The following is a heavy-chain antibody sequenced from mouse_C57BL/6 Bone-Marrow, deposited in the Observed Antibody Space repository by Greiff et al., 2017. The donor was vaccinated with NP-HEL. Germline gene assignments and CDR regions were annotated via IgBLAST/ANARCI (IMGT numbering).Heavy chain of an antibody. V-gene: IGHV5-16*01. CDR2: INYDGSST. CDR3: ARGLDGSSYGWYFDV. CDR1: GFTFSDYY. J-gene: IGHJ1*03. D-gene: IGHD1-1*01. Sequence: EVHLVESEGGLVQPGSSMKLSCTASGFTFSDYYMAWVRQVPEKGLEWVANINYDGSSTYYLDSLKSRFIISRDNAKNILYLQMSRLKSEDTATYYCARGLDGSSYGWYFDVWGTGTTVTVSS.